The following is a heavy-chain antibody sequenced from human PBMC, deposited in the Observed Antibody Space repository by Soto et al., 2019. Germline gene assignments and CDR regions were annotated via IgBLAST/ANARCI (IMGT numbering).Heavy chain of an antibody. D-gene: IGHD2-2*01. V-gene: IGHV4-38-2*01. CDR3: VRGHIVVVPTVGWFDP. CDR1: GYFISSGYY. CDR2: MFHSGST. Sequence: PSETLSLTCAVSGYFISSGYYWGWIRQPPGKGLEWIGSMFHSGSTHYNPSLKSRVTISVDTSKNHFSLRLSSVTASDTAVYYCVRGHIVVVPTVGWFDPWGQGTLVTVSS. J-gene: IGHJ5*02.